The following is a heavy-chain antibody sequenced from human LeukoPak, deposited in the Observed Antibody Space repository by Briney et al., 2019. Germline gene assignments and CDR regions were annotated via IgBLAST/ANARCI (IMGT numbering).Heavy chain of an antibody. V-gene: IGHV3-11*04. CDR3: AKATGTFYYFDY. CDR2: ISSSGSTI. D-gene: IGHD1-1*01. CDR1: GFTFSDYY. J-gene: IGHJ4*02. Sequence: GGSLRLSCAASGFTFSDYYMSWIRQAPGKGLEWVSYISSSGSTIYYADSVKGRFTISRDNAKNSLYLQMNSLRAEDTAVYYRAKATGTFYYFDYWGQGTLVTVSS.